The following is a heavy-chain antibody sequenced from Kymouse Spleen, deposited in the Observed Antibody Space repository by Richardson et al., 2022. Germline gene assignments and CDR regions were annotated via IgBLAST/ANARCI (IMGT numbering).Heavy chain of an antibody. CDR1: GGSFSGYY. V-gene: IGHV4-34*01. CDR2: INHSGST. CDR3: ARGRYNWNLYYFDY. Sequence: QVQLQQWGAGLLKPSETLSLTCAVYGGSFSGYYWSWIRQPPGKGLEWIGEINHSGSTNYNPSLKSRVTISVDTSKNQFSLKLSSVTAADTAVYYCARGRYNWNLYYFDYWGQGTLVTVSS. D-gene: IGHD1-20*01,IGHD1-7*01. J-gene: IGHJ4*02.